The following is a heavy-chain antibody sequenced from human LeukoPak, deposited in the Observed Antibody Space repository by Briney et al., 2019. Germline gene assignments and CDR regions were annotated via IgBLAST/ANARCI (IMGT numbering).Heavy chain of an antibody. CDR3: ARAGRYYDSSGYYYHGMDV. CDR1: GGTFSSYA. D-gene: IGHD3-22*01. Sequence: PAASVKVSCKASGGTFSSYAISWVRQAPGQGLEWMGWISAYNGNTNYAQKLQGRVTVTTDTSTSTAYMELRSLRSDDTAVYYCARAGRYYDSSGYYYHGMDVWGQGTTVTVSS. J-gene: IGHJ6*02. CDR2: ISAYNGNT. V-gene: IGHV1-18*01.